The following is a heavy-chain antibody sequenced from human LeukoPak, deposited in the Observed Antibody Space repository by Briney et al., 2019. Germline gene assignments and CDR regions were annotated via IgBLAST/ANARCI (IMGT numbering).Heavy chain of an antibody. CDR3: ARGLYSYDSGSYVWFDP. Sequence: SETLSLTCTVSGGSISSGGYYWSWIRQPPGKGLEWIGYTYKSGSTSFNPSLKSRLTISVDTSKNQFSLKLSSVTAADTALYYCARGLYSYDSGSYVWFDPWGQGTLVTVSS. CDR1: GGSISSGGYY. D-gene: IGHD3-10*01. J-gene: IGHJ5*02. CDR2: TYKSGST. V-gene: IGHV4-30-4*01.